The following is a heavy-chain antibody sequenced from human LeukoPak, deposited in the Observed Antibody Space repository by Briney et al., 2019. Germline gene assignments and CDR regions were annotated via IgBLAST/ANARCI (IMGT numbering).Heavy chain of an antibody. CDR3: ARAEYDILTGPYYYYGMDV. Sequence: MPSQTLSLTCTVSGGSISSGGYYWSWIRQHPGKGLEWIGYIYYSGSTYYNPSLKSRVTISVDTSKNQFSLKLSSVTAADTAVYYCARAEYDILTGPYYYYGMDVWGQGTTVTVSS. D-gene: IGHD3-9*01. J-gene: IGHJ6*02. CDR2: IYYSGST. V-gene: IGHV4-31*03. CDR1: GGSISSGGYY.